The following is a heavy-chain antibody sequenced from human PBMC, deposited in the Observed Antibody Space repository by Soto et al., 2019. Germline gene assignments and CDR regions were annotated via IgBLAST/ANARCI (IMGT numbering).Heavy chain of an antibody. CDR1: GGSISSSNW. CDR3: ARDSGSSGWYNYSGMDV. J-gene: IGHJ6*02. V-gene: IGHV4-4*02. CDR2: IYHSGST. D-gene: IGHD6-19*01. Sequence: PSETLSLTCAVSGGSISSSNWWSWVRQPPGKGLEWIGEIYHSGSTNYNPSLKSRVTISVDKSKNQFSLKLSSVTAADTAVYYCARDSGSSGWYNYSGMDVWGQGTTVTVSS.